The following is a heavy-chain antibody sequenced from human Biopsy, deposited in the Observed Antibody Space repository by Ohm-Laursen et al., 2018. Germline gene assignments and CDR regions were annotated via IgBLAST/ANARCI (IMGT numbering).Heavy chain of an antibody. D-gene: IGHD1-1*01. CDR3: AADINVWNVNY. Sequence: ASVKVSCTLSGYAVTEFSIHWVRQAPGKGLEWIGGFAPENGKTIYAQKFQGRVTMTEDTSTDTAYMELSILRSEDTAVYYCAADINVWNVNYWGQGTQVTVSS. V-gene: IGHV1-24*01. CDR2: FAPENGKT. J-gene: IGHJ4*02. CDR1: GYAVTEFS.